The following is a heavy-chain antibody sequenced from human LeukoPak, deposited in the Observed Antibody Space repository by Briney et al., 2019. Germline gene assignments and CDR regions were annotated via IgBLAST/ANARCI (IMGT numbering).Heavy chain of an antibody. CDR2: ISGSGGST. J-gene: IGHJ4*02. Sequence: PGGSLRLSCAASGFTFSSYGMSWVRQAPGKGLEWVSAISGSGGSTYYADSVKGRFTISRDNSKNTLYLQMNSLRAEDTAVYYCAKDSDLYYYDSSGYFVHFDYWGQGTLVTVSS. CDR3: AKDSDLYYYDSSGYFVHFDY. D-gene: IGHD3-22*01. CDR1: GFTFSSYG. V-gene: IGHV3-23*01.